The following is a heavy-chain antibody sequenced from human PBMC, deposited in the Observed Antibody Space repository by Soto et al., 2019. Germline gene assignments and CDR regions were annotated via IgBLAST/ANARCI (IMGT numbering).Heavy chain of an antibody. J-gene: IGHJ6*02. CDR3: ASSGHYDSQPYYYGMDV. CDR2: INAGNGNT. V-gene: IGHV1-3*01. Sequence: ASVKVSCKASGYTFTSYAMHWVRQAPGQRLEWMGWINAGNGNTKYSQKFQGRVTITRDTSASTAYMELSSLRSEDTAVYYCASSGHYDSQPYYYGMDVWGQGTTVTVSS. D-gene: IGHD3-22*01. CDR1: GYTFTSYA.